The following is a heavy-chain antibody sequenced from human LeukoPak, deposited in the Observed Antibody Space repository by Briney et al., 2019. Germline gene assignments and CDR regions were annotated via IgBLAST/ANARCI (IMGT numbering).Heavy chain of an antibody. V-gene: IGHV4-59*08. Sequence: SETLSLTCTVSGGSISSYYWSWVRQPPGKGLEWIGYVYYTGSTNYNPSLKSRVTISVDTSKNQFSLKLSSVTAADTAVYYCVRLTGDAFDIWGQGTMVTVSS. J-gene: IGHJ3*02. D-gene: IGHD2-8*02. CDR3: VRLTGDAFDI. CDR2: VYYTGST. CDR1: GGSISSYY.